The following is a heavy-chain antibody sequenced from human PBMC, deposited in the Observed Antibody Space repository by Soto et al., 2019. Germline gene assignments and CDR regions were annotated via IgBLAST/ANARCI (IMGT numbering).Heavy chain of an antibody. CDR2: INPGGVST. Sequence: QVQLVQSGAEVKKPGASVEVSCKASGYTFTTYYIHWVRHAPGQGLEWMGVINPGGVSTKDAQKAQDRVTMTSDTSTSTVYMVRSSLSSEDTAVYFCARGGNGDNVGYWYFDLWGRGTLVTVSP. V-gene: IGHV1-46*01. J-gene: IGHJ2*01. D-gene: IGHD4-17*01. CDR1: GYTFTTYY. CDR3: ARGGNGDNVGYWYFDL.